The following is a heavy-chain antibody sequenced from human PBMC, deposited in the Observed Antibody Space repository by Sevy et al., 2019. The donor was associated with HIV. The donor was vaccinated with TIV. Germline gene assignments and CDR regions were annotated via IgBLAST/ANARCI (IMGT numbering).Heavy chain of an antibody. V-gene: IGHV4-34*01. D-gene: IGHD2-2*01. CDR2: INHSGST. J-gene: IGHJ5*02. CDR3: ARAPPVVVVPGAPNWFDP. Sequence: SETLSLTCAVYGGSFSGYYWNWIRQTPGKGLEWIGEINHSGSTNYNSSLKSRVTISVDTSKNQFSLRLNSVTAADTAVYYCARAPPVVVVPGAPNWFDPWGQGTLVTVSS. CDR1: GGSFSGYY.